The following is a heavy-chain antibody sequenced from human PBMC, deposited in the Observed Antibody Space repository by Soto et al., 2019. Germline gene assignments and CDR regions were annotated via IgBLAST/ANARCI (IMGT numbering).Heavy chain of an antibody. CDR2: VYFSGST. CDR3: ARVASAVHFEY. J-gene: IGHJ4*01. CDR1: GGSVSSPDYY. Sequence: PSETLSLTCTVSGGSVSSPDYYCSWIRQSPGKGLEWIGFVYFSGSTNYNQSLQSRVTMSVDTSKNQLSLRLTSVTAADTALYYCARVASAVHFEYWGHGTMVAVSS. V-gene: IGHV4-61*08. D-gene: IGHD6-19*01.